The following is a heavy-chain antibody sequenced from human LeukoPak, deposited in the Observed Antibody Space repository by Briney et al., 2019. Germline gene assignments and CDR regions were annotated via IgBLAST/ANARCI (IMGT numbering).Heavy chain of an antibody. V-gene: IGHV3-21*01. CDR2: IISSSSYI. CDR3: ATRRGGTGSSSYPTPDY. CDR1: GFTFSSYS. Sequence: GGSLRLSCAASGFTFSSYSMNWVRQAPGKGREWVSSIISSSSYIYYADSVKGRFTISRDNAKNSLYLQMNSLRAEDTAVYYCATRRGGTGSSSYPTPDYWGQGTLVTVSS. J-gene: IGHJ4*02. D-gene: IGHD6-6*01.